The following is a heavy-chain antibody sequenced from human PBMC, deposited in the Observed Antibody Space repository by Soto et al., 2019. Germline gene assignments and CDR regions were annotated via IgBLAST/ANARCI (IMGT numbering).Heavy chain of an antibody. CDR3: ARDYGDFFLNWFDP. Sequence: QVQLVQSGAEVKKPGASVKVSCKASGYTFTSYAMHWVRQAPGQRLEWMGWINAGNGNTKYSPKFQGRVTITRDTSASTAYMELSSLRSEDTAVYYCARDYGDFFLNWFDPWGQGTLVTVSS. V-gene: IGHV1-3*01. CDR2: INAGNGNT. J-gene: IGHJ5*02. CDR1: GYTFTSYA. D-gene: IGHD4-17*01.